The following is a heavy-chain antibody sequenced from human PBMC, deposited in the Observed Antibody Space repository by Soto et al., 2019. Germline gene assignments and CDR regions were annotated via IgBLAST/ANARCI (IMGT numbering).Heavy chain of an antibody. Sequence: ASVKVSCKASGGTFSSYTISWVRQAPGQGLEWMGRIIAYNGIANYAQKLQGRVTMTTDTSTSTAYMELRSLRSDDTAVYYCARVSLTTVTTRWFDPWGQGTLVTVSS. J-gene: IGHJ5*02. V-gene: IGHV1-18*01. CDR2: IIAYNGIA. D-gene: IGHD4-17*01. CDR3: ARVSLTTVTTRWFDP. CDR1: GGTFSSYT.